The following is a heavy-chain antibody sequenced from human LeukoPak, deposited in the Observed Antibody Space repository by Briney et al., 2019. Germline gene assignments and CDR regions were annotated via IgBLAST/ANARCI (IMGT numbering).Heavy chain of an antibody. J-gene: IGHJ4*02. CDR2: ISYSGST. Sequence: SETLSLTCTVSGGSISSYYWSWIRQPPGKGLEWVGYISYSGSTYYNPSLKSRVTISVDTSKSQFSLKLSSVTAADTAVYYCARLGDSTSRLYYFDYWGQGTLVTVSS. CDR1: GGSISSYY. CDR3: ARLGDSTSRLYYFDY. V-gene: IGHV4-59*08. D-gene: IGHD6-6*01.